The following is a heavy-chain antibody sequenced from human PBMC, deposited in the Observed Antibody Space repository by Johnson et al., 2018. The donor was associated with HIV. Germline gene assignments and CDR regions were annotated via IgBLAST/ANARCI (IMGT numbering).Heavy chain of an antibody. V-gene: IGHV3-13*01. D-gene: IGHD5-18*01. CDR1: GFTFSSYD. J-gene: IGHJ3*02. CDR2: IGTAGDT. CDR3: ARGRGVGRPIQKWLGAAFDI. Sequence: VHLVESGGGLVQPGGSLRLSCAASGFTFSSYDMHWVRQATGKGLEWVSAIGTAGDTYYSGSVKGRFTISRENAKNSLYLQMNSLRAGDTAVYYCARGRGVGRPIQKWLGAAFDIWGQGTMVTVSS.